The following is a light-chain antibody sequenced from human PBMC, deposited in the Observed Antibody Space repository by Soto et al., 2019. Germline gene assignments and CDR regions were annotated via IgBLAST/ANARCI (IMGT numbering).Light chain of an antibody. Sequence: DIQMTQSPSSLSASVGDSVTITCRASQGINKFLAWFQQKPGTAPKSLISTASRLQSGVPSRFSGSGSGTHFTLTINNLQPEDFATYYCQQYESFSLTFGGGTRVEIK. J-gene: IGKJ4*01. CDR3: QQYESFSLT. CDR1: QGINKF. V-gene: IGKV1-16*01. CDR2: TAS.